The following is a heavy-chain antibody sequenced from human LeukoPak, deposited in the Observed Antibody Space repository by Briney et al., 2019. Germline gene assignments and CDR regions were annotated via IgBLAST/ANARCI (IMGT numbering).Heavy chain of an antibody. J-gene: IGHJ4*02. CDR1: GYTFTGYY. D-gene: IGHD4-17*01. CDR2: INPNSGGT. CDR3: ARVSDTVTTDY. V-gene: IGHV1-2*06. Sequence: ASVKVSCKASGYTFTGYYMHWVRQAPGPGLEWMGRINPNSGGTNYAQKFQGRVTMTRDTSISTAYMELSRLRSDDTAVYYCARVSDTVTTDYWGQGSLVTVSS.